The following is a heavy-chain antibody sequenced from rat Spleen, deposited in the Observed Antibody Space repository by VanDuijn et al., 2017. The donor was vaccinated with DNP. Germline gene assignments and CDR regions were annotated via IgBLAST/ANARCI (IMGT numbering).Heavy chain of an antibody. CDR3: ARHRTIMPYYYAVDA. Sequence: EVQLQESGPGLVKPSQSLSLTCSVTGHSITSSYRWNWIRKFPGDKLEWLGYINNAGSANYNPSLKSRISITRDTTKNQFFLQVNSVTTEDTATYYCARHRTIMPYYYAVDAWGQGASVTVSS. CDR1: GHSITSSYR. D-gene: IGHD1-12*01. V-gene: IGHV3-3*01. J-gene: IGHJ4*01. CDR2: INNAGSA.